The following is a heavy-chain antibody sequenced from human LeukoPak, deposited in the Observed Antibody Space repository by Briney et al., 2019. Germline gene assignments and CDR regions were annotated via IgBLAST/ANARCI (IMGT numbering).Heavy chain of an antibody. Sequence: ASVKVSCKASGYTFTSYYMHWVRQAPGQGLEWMGIINPSGGSTSYAQKFQGRVTTTRDMSTSTVYMELSSLRSEDTAVYYCARDRLHENWFDPWGQGTLVTVSS. J-gene: IGHJ5*02. D-gene: IGHD2-15*01. CDR2: INPSGGST. CDR3: ARDRLHENWFDP. V-gene: IGHV1-46*01. CDR1: GYTFTSYY.